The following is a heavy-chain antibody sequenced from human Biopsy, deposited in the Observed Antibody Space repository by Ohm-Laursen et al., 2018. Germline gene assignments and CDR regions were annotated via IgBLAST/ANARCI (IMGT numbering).Heavy chain of an antibody. CDR3: ARGPYGDNAGAFDV. V-gene: IGHV4-34*01. D-gene: IGHD4/OR15-4a*01. CDR1: VGSFSGYD. CDR2: FSHTGTT. Sequence: SDTLSLTCGVDVGSFSGYDWTWIRQPPGKGLEWVGEFSHTGTTIYNPSLKSRLTISVDKSKNHFSLRLTSVTAADTATYFCARGPYGDNAGAFDVWGQGTVVTVSS. J-gene: IGHJ3*01.